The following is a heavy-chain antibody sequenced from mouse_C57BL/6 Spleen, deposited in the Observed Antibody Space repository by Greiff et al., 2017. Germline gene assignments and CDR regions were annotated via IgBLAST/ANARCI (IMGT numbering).Heavy chain of an antibody. Sequence: QVQLQQPGAELVKPGASVKMSCKASGYTFTSYWITWVKQRPGQGLEWIGDIYPGSGSTNYNEKFKSKATLTVDTSSSTAYMQLSSLTSEDSAVYYCARRTAQVYYFDYWGQGTTLTVSS. J-gene: IGHJ2*01. CDR2: IYPGSGST. CDR1: GYTFTSYW. V-gene: IGHV1-55*01. CDR3: ARRTAQVYYFDY. D-gene: IGHD3-2*02.